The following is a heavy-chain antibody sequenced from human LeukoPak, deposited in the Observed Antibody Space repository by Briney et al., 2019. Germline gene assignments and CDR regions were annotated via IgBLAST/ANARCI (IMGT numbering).Heavy chain of an antibody. V-gene: IGHV4-39*01. CDR2: IYYSGST. CDR3: ARQGRGAATKTLDY. J-gene: IGHJ4*02. Sequence: SETLSLTCTVSGGSISSSSYYWGWIRQPPGKGLEWIGSIYYSGSTYYNPSLKSRVTISVDTSKNQFSLKLSSVTAADTAVYYCARQGRGAATKTLDYWGQGTLVTVSS. CDR1: GGSISSSSYY. D-gene: IGHD2-15*01.